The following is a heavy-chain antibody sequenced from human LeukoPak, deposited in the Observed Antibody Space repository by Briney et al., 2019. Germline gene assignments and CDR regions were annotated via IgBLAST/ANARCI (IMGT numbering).Heavy chain of an antibody. CDR1: GFTFSNYA. CDR2: ISESGGSS. J-gene: IGHJ4*02. D-gene: IGHD3-22*01. Sequence: PGGSLRLSGAASGFTFSNYAMSWVRQAPGKGLEWVSGISESGGSSYYADSEKGRFTISRDNSKNTLYLQMNSLRAENTAVYYCAKGGYIYDSSAYLFDYWGQGTLVTVSS. CDR3: AKGGYIYDSSAYLFDY. V-gene: IGHV3-23*01.